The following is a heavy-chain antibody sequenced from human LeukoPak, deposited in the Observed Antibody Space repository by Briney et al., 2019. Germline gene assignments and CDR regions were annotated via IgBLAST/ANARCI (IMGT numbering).Heavy chain of an antibody. J-gene: IGHJ5*02. Sequence: SETLSLTCTVSGYSISSGYYWGWIRQPPGKGLEWIGSMYHSGSTYYNPSLKSRVTISVDTSKNQFSLKLSSVTAADTAVYYCARESQSWVVVITSNWFDPWGQGTLVTVSS. CDR1: GYSISSGYY. V-gene: IGHV4-38-2*02. D-gene: IGHD3-22*01. CDR2: MYHSGST. CDR3: ARESQSWVVVITSNWFDP.